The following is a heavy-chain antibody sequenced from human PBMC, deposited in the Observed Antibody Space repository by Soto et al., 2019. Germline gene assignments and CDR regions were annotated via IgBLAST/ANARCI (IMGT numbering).Heavy chain of an antibody. J-gene: IGHJ4*02. D-gene: IGHD2-15*01. CDR1: GGSISSGGYY. CDR3: ARDRECSGGTCYNYFDY. CDR2: IYYSGST. V-gene: IGHV4-31*03. Sequence: SETLSLTCTVYGGSISSGGYYWSWIRQHPGRGLEWIGYIYYSGSTYYNPSLKSRVTISVDTSKNQFSLQLSSVTAADTAVYYCARDRECSGGTCYNYFDYWGQGALVTVSS.